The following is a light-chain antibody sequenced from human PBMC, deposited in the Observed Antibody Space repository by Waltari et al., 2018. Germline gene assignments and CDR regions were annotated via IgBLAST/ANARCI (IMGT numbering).Light chain of an antibody. Sequence: QSVLSQPPSASGTPGQRVTISCSGSSSNIGNNAVNCYQQFTGSAPNLGIFADNPRPAGVTDRFSGCKSGTSASLAISGLQSEDEAIYYCSTWDDSLRGPVLFGAGTKLTVL. CDR2: ADN. CDR3: STWDDSLRGPVL. J-gene: IGLJ2*01. CDR1: SSNIGNNA. V-gene: IGLV1-44*01.